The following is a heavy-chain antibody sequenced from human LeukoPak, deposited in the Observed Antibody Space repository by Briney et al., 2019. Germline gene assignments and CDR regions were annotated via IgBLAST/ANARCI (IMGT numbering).Heavy chain of an antibody. J-gene: IGHJ6*03. Sequence: GASVKVSCKASGGTFSSYAISWVRQAPGQGLEWMGGIIPIFGAANYAQKFQGRVTITADESTSTAYMELSSLRSEDTAVYYCARGAAEVRGVIMDYYYYYYMDVWGKGTTVTISS. V-gene: IGHV1-69*13. CDR3: ARGAAEVRGVIMDYYYYYYMDV. D-gene: IGHD3-10*01. CDR2: IIPIFGAA. CDR1: GGTFSSYA.